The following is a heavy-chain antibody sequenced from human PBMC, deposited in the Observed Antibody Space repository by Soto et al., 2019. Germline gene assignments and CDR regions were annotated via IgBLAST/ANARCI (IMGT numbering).Heavy chain of an antibody. CDR1: GGSSSSGGYY. J-gene: IGHJ4*02. Sequence: SETLSLTCTVSGGSSSSGGYYWTWIRQHPGKGLEWIGCIYYSGRTYYNPSLKSRLTISVDTSKRQFSLKLSSVTAADTAIYYCARTKDYSSSLDYWGQGALVTVSS. D-gene: IGHD6-6*01. CDR2: IYYSGRT. CDR3: ARTKDYSSSLDY. V-gene: IGHV4-31*03.